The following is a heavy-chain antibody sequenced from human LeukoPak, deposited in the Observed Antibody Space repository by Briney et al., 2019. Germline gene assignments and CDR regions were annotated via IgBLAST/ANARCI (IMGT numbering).Heavy chain of an antibody. D-gene: IGHD4/OR15-4a*01. CDR3: ARGVSGATALDF. J-gene: IGHJ4*02. CDR1: GFTFSTYS. Sequence: GESLRLSCTASGFTFSTYSMNWVRQAPGKGLEWVSYISIGSTYVYYADSVKDRFTVSRDNAKNSLVLQMNSLSAEDTAVYYCARGVSGATALDFWGQGTLVTVSS. CDR2: ISIGSTYV. V-gene: IGHV3-21*01.